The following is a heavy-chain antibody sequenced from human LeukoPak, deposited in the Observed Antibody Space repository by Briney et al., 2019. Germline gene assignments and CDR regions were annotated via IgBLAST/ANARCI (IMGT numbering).Heavy chain of an antibody. V-gene: IGHV1-18*01. J-gene: IGHJ5*02. D-gene: IGHD2-8*01. CDR3: ARELKYCTNGVCYFSWFDP. Sequence: ASVKVSCKASGYTFTSYDITWVRQAPGQGLEWMGWISAYNENTNYAQKLQGRVTMTTDTSTSTAYMELRSLRSDDTAVYYCARELKYCTNGVCYFSWFDPWGQGTLVTVSS. CDR1: GYTFTSYD. CDR2: ISAYNENT.